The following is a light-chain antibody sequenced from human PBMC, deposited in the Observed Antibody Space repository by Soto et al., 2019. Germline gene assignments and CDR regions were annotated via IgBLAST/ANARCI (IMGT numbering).Light chain of an antibody. CDR1: GRDVGSYNF. CDR3: CSYAGSFTWV. CDR2: EVS. Sequence: QSALTQPASVSGSPGQSITISCTGTGRDVGSYNFVSWYQQHPGKAPKLMIFEVSRRPSGVSSRFSGSKSGNTASMTISGLQAEEEADYYCCSYAGSFTWVFGGGTKLTVL. J-gene: IGLJ3*02. V-gene: IGLV2-23*02.